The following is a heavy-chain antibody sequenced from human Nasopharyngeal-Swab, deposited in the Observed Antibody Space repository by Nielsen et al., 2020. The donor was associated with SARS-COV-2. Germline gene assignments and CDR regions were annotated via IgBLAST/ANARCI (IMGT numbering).Heavy chain of an antibody. CDR2: IYYSGST. CDR1: GGSISSSSYY. CDR3: ASQALYDSSGYPLLYYYYGMDV. Sequence: SETLSLTCTVSGGSISSSSYYWGWIRQPPGKGLEWIGSIYYSGSTYYNPSLKSRVTISVDTSKNQFSLKLSSVTAADTAVYYCASQALYDSSGYPLLYYYYGMDVWGQGTTVTVSS. J-gene: IGHJ6*02. D-gene: IGHD3-22*01. V-gene: IGHV4-39*01.